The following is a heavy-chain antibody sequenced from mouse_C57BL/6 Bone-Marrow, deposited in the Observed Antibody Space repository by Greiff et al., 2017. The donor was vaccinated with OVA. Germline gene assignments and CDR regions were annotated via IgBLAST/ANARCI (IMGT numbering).Heavy chain of an antibody. V-gene: IGHV5-16*01. Sequence: EVQVVESEGGLVQPGSSMKLSCTASGFTFSDYYMAWVRQVPETGLEWVANINYDGSSTYYLDSLKSRFIISRDNAKNILYLQMSSLKSEYTATYYCARVEITTVVEDYFDYWGQGTTLTVSS. D-gene: IGHD1-1*01. J-gene: IGHJ2*01. CDR1: GFTFSDYY. CDR3: ARVEITTVVEDYFDY. CDR2: INYDGSST.